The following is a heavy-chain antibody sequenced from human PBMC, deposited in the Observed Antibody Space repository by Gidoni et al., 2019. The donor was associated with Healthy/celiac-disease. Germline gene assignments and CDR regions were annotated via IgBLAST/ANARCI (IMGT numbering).Heavy chain of an antibody. Sequence: EVQLLESGGGLVQPGGSLRPSCASSGFTFRSYAMSWVRQAHGKGLEWVSDISGSGGSTYYADSVKGRFTISRDNSKNTLYLQMNSMRAEDTAVYYCAKGGNGPAVYWYFDLWGRGTLVTVSS. J-gene: IGHJ2*01. D-gene: IGHD4-17*01. CDR3: AKGGNGPAVYWYFDL. CDR2: ISGSGGST. V-gene: IGHV3-23*01. CDR1: GFTFRSYA.